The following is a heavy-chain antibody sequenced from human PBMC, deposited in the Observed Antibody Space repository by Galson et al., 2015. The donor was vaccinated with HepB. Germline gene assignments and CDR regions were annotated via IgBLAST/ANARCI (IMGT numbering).Heavy chain of an antibody. CDR1: GFTFTSYS. CDR2: MSYDGSNK. V-gene: IGHV3-30-3*01. J-gene: IGHJ4*02. CDR3: ARTGSAMISSFEY. D-gene: IGHD2-2*01. Sequence: SLRLSCAASGFTFTSYSIHWVRQAPGKGLEWVASMSYDGSNKYYIDSVKGRFTISRDNSKNALYLQMNSLRSEDTAVYYCARTGSAMISSFEYWGQGTLVIVSS.